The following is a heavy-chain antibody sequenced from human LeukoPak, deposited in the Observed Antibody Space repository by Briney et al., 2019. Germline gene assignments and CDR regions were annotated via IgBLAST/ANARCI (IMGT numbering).Heavy chain of an antibody. J-gene: IGHJ4*02. CDR1: GGSISSYY. V-gene: IGHV4-59*01. CDR3: ARDRPSGYPDY. Sequence: SETLSLTCTVSGGSISSYYWTWIRQSPGKGLEWIGYIYYSGSTNYNPSLKSRVTILVDTSKNQFSLNLSSVTAADTAVYYCARDRPSGYPDYWGQGTLVTVSS. D-gene: IGHD5-12*01. CDR2: IYYSGST.